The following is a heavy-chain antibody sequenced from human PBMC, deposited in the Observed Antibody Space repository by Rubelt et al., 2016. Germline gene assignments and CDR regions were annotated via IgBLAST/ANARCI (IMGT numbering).Heavy chain of an antibody. J-gene: IGHJ4*02. CDR2: MYSSGIT. CDR3: RGSLTGRSGNYFDY. V-gene: IGHV4-59*01. D-gene: IGHD3-9*01. Sequence: QVQLQESGPGLVKPSETLSLTCTVSGGSISSYYWSWIRQPPGKGLEWIGYMYSSGITNYNPPLKSRVTISGNMAKNQISLKWGSGTAGETAVYYGRGSLTGRSGNYFDYWGQGALVTVSS. CDR1: GGSISSYY.